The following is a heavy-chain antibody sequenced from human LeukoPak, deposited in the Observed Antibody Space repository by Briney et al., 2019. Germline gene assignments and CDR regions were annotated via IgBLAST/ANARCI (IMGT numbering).Heavy chain of an antibody. D-gene: IGHD6-6*01. V-gene: IGHV4-61*02. Sequence: PSETLSLTCTVSGDSISSGSFHWSWVGQPAGKGLEWIGRIYTSGSTNYNPSLKSRVNISVDTSKNQFSLRLNSVTAADTAVYYCARDLWGYRSSSYYFDYWGQGTLVTVSS. CDR2: IYTSGST. CDR1: GDSISSGSFH. J-gene: IGHJ4*02. CDR3: ARDLWGYRSSSYYFDY.